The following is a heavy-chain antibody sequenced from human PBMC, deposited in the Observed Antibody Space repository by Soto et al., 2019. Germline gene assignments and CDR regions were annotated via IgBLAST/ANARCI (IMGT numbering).Heavy chain of an antibody. V-gene: IGHV3-23*01. J-gene: IGHJ2*01. CDR1: GFSFSNDG. Sequence: GSLRLSCAASGFSFSNDGMHWVRQAPGKGLEWVAVISGSGGSTYYADAVKGRFTISRDNSKNTLYLQMNSLRAEDTAVYYCAKRTVGWYFDLWGRGTLVTVSS. CDR3: AKRTVGWYFDL. D-gene: IGHD4-17*01. CDR2: ISGSGGST.